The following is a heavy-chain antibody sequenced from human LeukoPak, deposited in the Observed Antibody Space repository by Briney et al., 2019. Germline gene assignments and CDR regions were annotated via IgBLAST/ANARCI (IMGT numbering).Heavy chain of an antibody. CDR1: GYSISSGYY. CDR2: IYHSGST. Sequence: SETLSLTCTVSGYSISSGYYWGWIRQPPGKGLEWIGSIYHSGSTYYNPSLKSRVTISVDTSKNQFSLKLSSVTAADTAVYYCARDYIQELGAFDIWGQGTMVTVSS. CDR3: ARDYIQELGAFDI. D-gene: IGHD6-13*01. J-gene: IGHJ3*02. V-gene: IGHV4-38-2*02.